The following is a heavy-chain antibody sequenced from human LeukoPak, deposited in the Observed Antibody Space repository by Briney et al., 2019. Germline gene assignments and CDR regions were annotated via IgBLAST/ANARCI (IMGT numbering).Heavy chain of an antibody. CDR2: IKQDGSEK. V-gene: IGHV3-7*01. D-gene: IGHD4-17*01. CDR1: GFTFSSYW. Sequence: GGSLRLSCAASGFTFSSYWMSWVRQAPGKGLEWVANIKQDGSEKYYVDSVKGRFTISRDNAKNSLYLQMISLRAEDTAVYYCARVPDDYGDYYFDYWGQGTLVTVSS. CDR3: ARVPDDYGDYYFDY. J-gene: IGHJ4*02.